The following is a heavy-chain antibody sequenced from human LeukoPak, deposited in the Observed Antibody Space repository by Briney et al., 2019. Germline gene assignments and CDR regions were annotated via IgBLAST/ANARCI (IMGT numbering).Heavy chain of an antibody. V-gene: IGHV4-59*01. Sequence: SETLSLTCAVYGGSFSSYYWSWIRQPPGKGLEWIGYIYYSGSTNYSPSLKSRVTISVDTSKNQFSLKLSSVTAADTAVYYCARWATVTTFGPMDAFDIWGQGTMVTVSS. D-gene: IGHD4-17*01. J-gene: IGHJ3*02. CDR2: IYYSGST. CDR1: GGSFSSYY. CDR3: ARWATVTTFGPMDAFDI.